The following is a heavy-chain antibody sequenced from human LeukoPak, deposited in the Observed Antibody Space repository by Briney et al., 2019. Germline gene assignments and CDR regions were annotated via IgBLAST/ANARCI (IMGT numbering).Heavy chain of an antibody. D-gene: IGHD4-23*01. Sequence: PGGSLRLSCAASGFTFSSYEMNWVRQAPGKGLEWVSYISSSGSPIYYADSVKGRFTISRDNAKNSLYLQMNSLRAKDTAVYYCARERSGGNRGPFDYWGQGTRVTVSS. CDR1: GFTFSSYE. V-gene: IGHV3-48*03. CDR3: ARERSGGNRGPFDY. CDR2: ISSSGSPI. J-gene: IGHJ4*02.